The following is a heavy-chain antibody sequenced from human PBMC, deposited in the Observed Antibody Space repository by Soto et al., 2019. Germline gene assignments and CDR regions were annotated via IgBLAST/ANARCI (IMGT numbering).Heavy chain of an antibody. J-gene: IGHJ4*02. D-gene: IGHD1-26*01. CDR3: ARAGGLLVDY. Sequence: QVQLVESGGGVVQPGRSLRLSCAASGFMFSSYAMHWVRQAPGKGLEWVAVKTYDGSNKYYADSVKGRFTISRDNSKNRLYLQMNSLRAEDTAVYYCARAGGLLVDYWGQGTLVTVSS. CDR1: GFMFSSYA. V-gene: IGHV3-30-3*01. CDR2: KTYDGSNK.